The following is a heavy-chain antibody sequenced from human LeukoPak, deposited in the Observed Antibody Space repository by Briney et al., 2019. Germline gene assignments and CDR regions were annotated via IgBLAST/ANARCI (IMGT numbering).Heavy chain of an antibody. CDR2: ISSSSSTI. V-gene: IGHV3-48*04. J-gene: IGHJ4*02. CDR1: GFTFSSYS. Sequence: GGSLRLSCAPSGFTFSSYSMNWVRQAPGKWLEWVPFISSSSSTIYYADSVKGRFTISRDNAKNSLYLQMNSLRAEDTAVYYCARDRGGSYSAIDYWGQGTLVTVSS. CDR3: ARDRGGSYSAIDY. D-gene: IGHD1-26*01.